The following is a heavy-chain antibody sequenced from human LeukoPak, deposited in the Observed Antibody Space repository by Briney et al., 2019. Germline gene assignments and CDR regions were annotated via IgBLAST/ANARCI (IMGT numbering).Heavy chain of an antibody. J-gene: IGHJ4*02. V-gene: IGHV3-23*01. Sequence: PGGSLRLSCEAPGFSFNTHAMSWVRQSPGKGPEWVASITSSGRTPYYTDSVRGRFIISRDNSKNTLYLQMNSLRGDDTAVYYCAKDRPNFYESSGSYYKLKGDFWGQGSLVTVS. D-gene: IGHD3-10*01. CDR1: GFSFNTHA. CDR3: AKDRPNFYESSGSYYKLKGDF. CDR2: ITSSGRTP.